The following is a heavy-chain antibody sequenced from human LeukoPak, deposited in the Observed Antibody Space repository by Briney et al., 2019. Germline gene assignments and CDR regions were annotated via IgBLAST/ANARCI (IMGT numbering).Heavy chain of an antibody. CDR2: INHSGST. V-gene: IGHV4-34*01. D-gene: IGHD5-24*01. J-gene: IGHJ4*02. Sequence: PSETLSLTCAVYNGSFSGYYWTWIRQPPGKGLECIGEINHSGSTNYNSSLKSRVTISVETSKNQFSLKLSSVTAADTAVYYCARGRGWLQRPGYFDYWGQGTLVTVSS. CDR1: NGSFSGYY. CDR3: ARGRGWLQRPGYFDY.